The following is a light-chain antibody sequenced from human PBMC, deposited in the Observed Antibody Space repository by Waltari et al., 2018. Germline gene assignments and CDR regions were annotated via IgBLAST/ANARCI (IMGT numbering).Light chain of an antibody. V-gene: IGKV4-1*01. CDR2: WAS. CDR1: QSVLYSSNSKNY. J-gene: IGKJ1*01. Sequence: DIVMTQSPDSLAVSLGERATSNCKSSQSVLYSSNSKNYLAWYQQKPGQPPKLLIYWASTREFGVPDRFSGSGSGTDFTLTISSLQAEDVAVYYCQQYYSTPWTFGRGTKVEIK. CDR3: QQYYSTPWT.